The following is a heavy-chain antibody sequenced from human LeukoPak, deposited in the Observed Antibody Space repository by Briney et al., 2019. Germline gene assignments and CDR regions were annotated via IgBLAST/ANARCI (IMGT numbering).Heavy chain of an antibody. D-gene: IGHD1-7*01. Sequence: GGSLRLPCAASGFTFSSYAMSWVRQAPGKGLEWVSAISGSGGSTYYADSVKGRFTISRDNSKNTLYLQMNSLRAEDTAVYYCAKGVVGYNWNYLPQDYFDYRGQGTLVTVSS. J-gene: IGHJ4*02. CDR3: AKGVVGYNWNYLPQDYFDY. V-gene: IGHV3-23*01. CDR2: ISGSGGST. CDR1: GFTFSSYA.